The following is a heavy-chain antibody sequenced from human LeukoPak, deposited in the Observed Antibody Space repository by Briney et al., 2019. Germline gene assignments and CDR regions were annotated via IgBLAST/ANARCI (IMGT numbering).Heavy chain of an antibody. CDR1: GYTFTSYD. CDR2: MNPNSGNT. Sequence: SVRVSRKASGYTFTSYDINWVRQATGQGLEWVGWMNPNSGNTGYAQKFQGRVTMTRNTSISTAYMELSSLRSDDTAVYYCARVTRYFDWLLLAFDIWGQGTMVTVSS. V-gene: IGHV1-8*01. J-gene: IGHJ3*02. D-gene: IGHD3-9*01. CDR3: ARVTRYFDWLLLAFDI.